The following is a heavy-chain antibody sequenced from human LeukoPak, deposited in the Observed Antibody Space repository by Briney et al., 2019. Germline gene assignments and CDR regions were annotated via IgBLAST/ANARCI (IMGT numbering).Heavy chain of an antibody. D-gene: IGHD5-12*01. CDR2: TYYRSKRYN. Sequence: SQTLSLTCAISGDSVSSNSAAWNWIRQSPSRGLEWLGRTYYRSKRYNDYAVSVKSRITINPATSKNQFSLQLNSVTPEDTAVYYCARDTGYSGYDFNWFDAWGQGTLVTVSS. CDR1: GDSVSSNSAA. V-gene: IGHV6-1*01. J-gene: IGHJ5*02. CDR3: ARDTGYSGYDFNWFDA.